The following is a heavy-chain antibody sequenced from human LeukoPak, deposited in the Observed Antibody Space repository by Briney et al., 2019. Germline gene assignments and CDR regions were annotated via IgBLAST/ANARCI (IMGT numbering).Heavy chain of an antibody. CDR2: IAGSDTWT. D-gene: IGHD3-22*01. CDR1: GFAFSAYE. V-gene: IGHV3-48*03. Sequence: GGALRLSCAASGFAFSAYEMNWVRQAPGKGLEWVSYIAGSDTWTYYADSVKGRFTISRDNTKNSLYLQMNSLRAEDSGLYYCTTLGYHLDSWGQGTLVTVSS. CDR3: TTLGYHLDS. J-gene: IGHJ4*02.